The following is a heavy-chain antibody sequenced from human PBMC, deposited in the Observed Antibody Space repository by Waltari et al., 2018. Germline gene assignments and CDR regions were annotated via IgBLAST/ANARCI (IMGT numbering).Heavy chain of an antibody. CDR2: MNPNSGNT. V-gene: IGHV1-8*01. Sequence: QVQLVQSGAEVKKPGASVKVSCKASGYTFTSYDINWVRQATGQGLEWMGWMNPNSGNTGYAQKCQGRVTMTRNTAISTAYMELSSLRSEDTAVYYCARAPPRVVVASTYAFDIWGQGTMVTVSS. CDR3: ARAPPRVVVASTYAFDI. D-gene: IGHD2-15*01. J-gene: IGHJ3*02. CDR1: GYTFTSYD.